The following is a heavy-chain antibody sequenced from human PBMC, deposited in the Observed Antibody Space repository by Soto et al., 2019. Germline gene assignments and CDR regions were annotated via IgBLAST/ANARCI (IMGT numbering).Heavy chain of an antibody. CDR3: ARPWEVRGVPAAFDI. CDR2: IYYSGST. Sequence: SETLSLTCTVSGGSISSSSYYWGWIRQPPGKGLEWIGSIYYSGSTYYNPSLKSRVTISVDTSKNQFSLKLSSVTAADTAVYYCARPWEVRGVPAAFDIWGQGTMVTVSS. J-gene: IGHJ3*02. D-gene: IGHD3-10*01. CDR1: GGSISSSSYY. V-gene: IGHV4-39*01.